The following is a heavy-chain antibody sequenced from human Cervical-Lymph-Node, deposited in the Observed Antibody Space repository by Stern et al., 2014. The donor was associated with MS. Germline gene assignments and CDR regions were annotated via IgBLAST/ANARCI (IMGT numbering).Heavy chain of an antibody. D-gene: IGHD4/OR15-4a*01. CDR1: GYSFTTYG. CDR3: ARLLLGAIRYGTDV. J-gene: IGHJ6*02. CDR2: INTNTGNP. Sequence: QDQLVVSGSELKKPGASVKVSCRASGYSFTTYGLNWVRQAPGQGLEWMGRINTNTGNPTYAQGLTGRIVFSLDTSVSTAYLQISSLKAEDTAVYYCARLLLGAIRYGTDVWGQGTTVTVSS. V-gene: IGHV7-4-1*02.